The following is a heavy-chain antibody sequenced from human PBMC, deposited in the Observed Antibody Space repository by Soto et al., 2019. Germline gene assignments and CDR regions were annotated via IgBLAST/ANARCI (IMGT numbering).Heavy chain of an antibody. D-gene: IGHD3-10*01. J-gene: IGHJ4*02. CDR2: ISGSGGST. Sequence: GGSLRLSCAASGFTFSSYAMSWVRQAPGKGLEWVSAISGSGGSTYYADSVKGRFTISRDNSKNTLYLQMNSLRAEDTAVYYCAKLPSEYGSGSYKFFDYWGQGTLVTVSS. CDR1: GFTFSSYA. CDR3: AKLPSEYGSGSYKFFDY. V-gene: IGHV3-23*01.